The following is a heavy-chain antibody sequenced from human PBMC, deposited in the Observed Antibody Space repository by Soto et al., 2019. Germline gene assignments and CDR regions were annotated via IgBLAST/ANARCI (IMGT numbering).Heavy chain of an antibody. Sequence: QVHLVQSGTEVKKPGSSVKVSCKASGGTFSSSGFSWVRQAPGQGLEWMGMIVPSLDTTNYAQKFQARVTITADEATSTAYMELRSLTSEDTAVYYCARWPQPRYTADPYAVDVWGQGTRVIVSS. D-gene: IGHD3-16*02. CDR1: GGTFSSSG. CDR3: ARWPQPRYTADPYAVDV. V-gene: IGHV1-69*11. CDR2: IVPSLDTT. J-gene: IGHJ6*02.